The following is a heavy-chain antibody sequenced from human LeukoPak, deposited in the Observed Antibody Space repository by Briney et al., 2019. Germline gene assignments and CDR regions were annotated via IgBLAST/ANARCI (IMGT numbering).Heavy chain of an antibody. Sequence: SETLSLTCTVSGGSISSYYWSWIRQPPGKGLEWIGYIYYSGSTNHNPSLKSRVTISVDTSKNQFSLKLSSVTAADTAVYYCARGGGLRYFDWLPTAGLDYWGQGTLVTVSS. V-gene: IGHV4-59*01. J-gene: IGHJ4*02. CDR2: IYYSGST. CDR3: ARGGGLRYFDWLPTAGLDY. CDR1: GGSISSYY. D-gene: IGHD3-9*01.